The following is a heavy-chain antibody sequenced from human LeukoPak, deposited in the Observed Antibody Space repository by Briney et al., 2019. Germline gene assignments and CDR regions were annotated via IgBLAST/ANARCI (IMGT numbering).Heavy chain of an antibody. J-gene: IGHJ4*02. CDR1: GGSIGSSLYY. CDR3: AGGQTLDWLSNYFDS. CDR2: IYYGANT. V-gene: IGHV4-39*01. Sequence: SETLSLTCTVSGGSIGSSLYYWGWIRQPPGKGLEWIGSIYYGANTYYNPSLKSRLTISVDTSKNHLSLKLRSVTAADTALYFCAGGQTLDWLSNYFDSWGQGSLVIVSS. D-gene: IGHD3/OR15-3a*01.